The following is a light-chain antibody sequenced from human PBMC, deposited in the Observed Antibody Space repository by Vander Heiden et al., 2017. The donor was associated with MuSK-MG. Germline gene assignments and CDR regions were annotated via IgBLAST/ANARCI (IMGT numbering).Light chain of an antibody. J-gene: IGKJ4*01. CDR3: QQHSNWHL. V-gene: IGKV3-11*01. CDR2: DAS. CDR1: QSVSSY. Sequence: EIVLTQSPATLSLSPGERATLSCRASQSVSSYLAWYQQKPGQAPRLLIYDASNRATGIPARFSGSGSGTDFILTISSLEPEDFAVYYCQQHSNWHLFGGGTKVEIK.